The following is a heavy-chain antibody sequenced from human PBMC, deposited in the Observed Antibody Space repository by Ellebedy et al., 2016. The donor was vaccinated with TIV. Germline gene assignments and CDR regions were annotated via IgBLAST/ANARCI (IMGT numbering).Heavy chain of an antibody. CDR2: IKSDGTDT. V-gene: IGHV3-74*01. CDR1: GFTFSNHW. J-gene: IGHJ4*02. D-gene: IGHD2/OR15-2a*01. CDR3: ARDFKYGQSDY. Sequence: GESLKISCAASGFTFSNHWMLWVRQAPGKGPVWVSIIKSDGTDTKYTDSVKGRFTISRDNAKSTLYLQMHSLRAEDTAVYYCARDFKYGQSDYWGQGTLVTVSS.